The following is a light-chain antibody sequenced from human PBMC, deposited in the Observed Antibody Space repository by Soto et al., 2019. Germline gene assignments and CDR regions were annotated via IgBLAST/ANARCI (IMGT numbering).Light chain of an antibody. CDR3: QKYGTSTFT. CDR2: AES. CDR1: QSIGSN. J-gene: IGKJ3*01. V-gene: IGKV1-39*02. Sequence: DLQMTQSPSSLASSLGESVTITCRASQSIGSNLNWYQQSTGKAPKILVFAESSKPRGVPLRFDARGSGTDLNLTISRLEPEDFAVYDCQKYGTSTFTFGPGTKVDIK.